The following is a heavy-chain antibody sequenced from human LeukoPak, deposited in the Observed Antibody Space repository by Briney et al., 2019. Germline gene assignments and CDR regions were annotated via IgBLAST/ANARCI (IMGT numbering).Heavy chain of an antibody. CDR2: ISSSGSTI. CDR1: GFTFSSYI. CDR3: ARDETVIGLGY. D-gene: IGHD4-17*01. Sequence: GGSLRLSCAASGFTFSSYIMNWVRQAPGKGLEWVSYISSSGSTIYYADSVKGRFTISRDNAKNSLYLQMNSLRAEDTAVYYCARDETVIGLGYWGQGTLVTVSS. J-gene: IGHJ4*02. V-gene: IGHV3-48*04.